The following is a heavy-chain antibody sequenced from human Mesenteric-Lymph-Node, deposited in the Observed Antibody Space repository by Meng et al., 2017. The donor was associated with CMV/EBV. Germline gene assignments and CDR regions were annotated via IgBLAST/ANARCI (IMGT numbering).Heavy chain of an antibody. Sequence: GESLKISCAASGFTFSSYAMHWVRQAPGKGLEWVAVISYDGSNKYYADSVKGRFTISRDNSKNTLYLQMNNLRAEDTAVYYCASLYSSSSKGMDVWGQGTTVTVSS. D-gene: IGHD6-13*01. V-gene: IGHV3-30-3*01. CDR1: GFTFSSYA. J-gene: IGHJ6*02. CDR3: ASLYSSSSKGMDV. CDR2: ISYDGSNK.